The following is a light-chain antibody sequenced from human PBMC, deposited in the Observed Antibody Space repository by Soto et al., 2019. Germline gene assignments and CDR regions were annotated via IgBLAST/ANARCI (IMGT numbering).Light chain of an antibody. V-gene: IGLV1-44*01. CDR2: INN. CDR3: AAWDDSLNGYV. Sequence: QTVVTQPPSASGTPGQRVTISCSGSSSNIGSHTVNWYQQLPGTAPKLLIYINNQRPSGVPDRFSGSKSGTSASLAISGLQSEDEADYYCAAWDDSLNGYVFGTGTKVTVL. J-gene: IGLJ1*01. CDR1: SSNIGSHT.